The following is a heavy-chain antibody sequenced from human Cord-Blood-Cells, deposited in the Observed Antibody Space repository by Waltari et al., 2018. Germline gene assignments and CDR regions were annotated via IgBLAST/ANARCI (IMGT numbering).Heavy chain of an antibody. D-gene: IGHD3-10*01. J-gene: IGHJ4*02. CDR2: INPNGGGT. CDR3: ARDYYGSGSYPPFDY. V-gene: IGHV1-2*02. Sequence: QVQLVQSGAEVKKPGASVKVSCKASGYTFTGYYMHWVRQAPGQGLEWMGWINPNGGGTNYAQKFQGRVTMTRDTSISTAYMELSRLRSDDTAVYYCARDYYGSGSYPPFDYWGQGTLVTVST. CDR1: GYTFTGYY.